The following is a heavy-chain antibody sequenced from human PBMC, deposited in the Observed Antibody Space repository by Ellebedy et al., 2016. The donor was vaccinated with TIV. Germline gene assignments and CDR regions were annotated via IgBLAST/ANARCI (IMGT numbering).Heavy chain of an antibody. J-gene: IGHJ6*02. CDR2: ISGSGGST. V-gene: IGHV3-23*01. CDR3: ARELAYCGGDCYHRIYGMDV. CDR1: GFTFSSYA. Sequence: GGSLRLSCAASGFTFSSYAMSWVRQAPGKGLEWVSAISGSGGSTYYADSVKGRFTISRDNSKNSLYLQMNSLRAEDTAVYYCARELAYCGGDCYHRIYGMDVWGQGTTVTVSS. D-gene: IGHD2-21*02.